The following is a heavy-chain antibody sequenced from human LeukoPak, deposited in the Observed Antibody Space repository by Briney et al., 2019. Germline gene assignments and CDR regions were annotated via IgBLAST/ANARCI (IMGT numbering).Heavy chain of an antibody. Sequence: SETLSLTCAVYGGSFSGYYWSWIRQPPGKGLEWIGEINHSGSTNYNPSLKSRVTISVDTSKNQFSLKLSSVTAADTAVYYCARIFLGYCSSTSCYNWWYFDYWGQGTLVTVSS. J-gene: IGHJ4*02. CDR2: INHSGST. D-gene: IGHD2-2*02. CDR1: GGSFSGYY. V-gene: IGHV4-34*01. CDR3: ARIFLGYCSSTSCYNWWYFDY.